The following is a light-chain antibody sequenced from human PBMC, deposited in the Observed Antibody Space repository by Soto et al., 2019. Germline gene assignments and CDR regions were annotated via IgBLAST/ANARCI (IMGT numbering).Light chain of an antibody. CDR3: TSYTRSSPYV. Sequence: QSALTQPASVSGSPGQSITISCTGNSSDVGGYNYVSWYQHHPGKAPKLMIYEVTKRPSGVSNRFSGSKSGNTASLTISGLQAEDEADYYCTSYTRSSPYVFGTGTKLTVL. V-gene: IGLV2-14*01. CDR1: SSDVGGYNY. CDR2: EVT. J-gene: IGLJ1*01.